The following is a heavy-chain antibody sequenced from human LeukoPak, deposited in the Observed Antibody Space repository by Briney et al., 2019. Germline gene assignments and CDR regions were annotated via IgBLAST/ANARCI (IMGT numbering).Heavy chain of an antibody. CDR3: ARQRYYYDSSGARFDY. Sequence: PSETLSLTCAVSGGSFSGYYWSWIRQPPGRGLEWIGEINHSGSTNYNPSLKSRVTISVDTSKNQFSLKLSSVTAADTAVYYCARQRYYYDSSGARFDYWGQGTLVTVSS. CDR1: GGSFSGYY. D-gene: IGHD3-22*01. CDR2: INHSGST. J-gene: IGHJ4*02. V-gene: IGHV4-34*01.